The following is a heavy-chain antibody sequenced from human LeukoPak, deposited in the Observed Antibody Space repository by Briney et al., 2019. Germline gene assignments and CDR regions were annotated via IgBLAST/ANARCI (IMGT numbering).Heavy chain of an antibody. CDR3: AGGGGYLIDY. CDR2: IKSDGTEE. V-gene: IGHV3-7*01. J-gene: IGHJ4*02. D-gene: IGHD3-22*01. Sequence: GGSLRLPCTASGFTFSRYWMNWVRQVPGKELEWVAIIKSDGTEEHYLDSVKGRFTISRDNANNLLFLQMNNLRAEDTTVYYFAGGGGYLIDYWGQGTLVTVSS. CDR1: GFTFSRYW.